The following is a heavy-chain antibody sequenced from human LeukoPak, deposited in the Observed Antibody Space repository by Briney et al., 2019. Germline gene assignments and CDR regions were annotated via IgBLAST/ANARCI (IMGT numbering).Heavy chain of an antibody. Sequence: SETLSLTCTVSGGSISSYYWSWIRQPPGKGLEWIGYIYYSGSTNYNPSLKSRVTISVDTSKNQFSLKLSSVTAADTAVYYCGRAPFAAAGIYYYYGMDVWGQGTTVTVSS. D-gene: IGHD6-13*01. J-gene: IGHJ6*02. V-gene: IGHV4-59*01. CDR3: GRAPFAAAGIYYYYGMDV. CDR1: GGSISSYY. CDR2: IYYSGST.